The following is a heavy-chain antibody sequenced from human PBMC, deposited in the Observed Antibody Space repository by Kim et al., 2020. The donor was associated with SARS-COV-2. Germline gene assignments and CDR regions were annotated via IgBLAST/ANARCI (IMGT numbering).Heavy chain of an antibody. J-gene: IGHJ6*03. CDR2: KSAGSSP. Sequence: KSAGSSPNHADPVEDQFTISRDNAKNTLYLQMNSLRAEDTAVYYCATLMDVWGKGPTVTVSS. CDR3: ATLMDV. V-gene: IGHV3-74*01.